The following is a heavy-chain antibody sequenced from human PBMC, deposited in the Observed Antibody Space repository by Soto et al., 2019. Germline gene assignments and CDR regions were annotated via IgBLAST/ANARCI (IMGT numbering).Heavy chain of an antibody. V-gene: IGHV4-4*07. Sequence: SETLSLTCTVSGGSMSSYYWTWIRQPAGKGLEWIGRVYSSGGTHYNPSLKSRVTISLDTSKNQFSLRLLSVTDADTAVYYCARGQRFSDWFDPWGQGTLVTSPQ. CDR1: GGSMSSYY. D-gene: IGHD3-3*01. CDR3: ARGQRFSDWFDP. J-gene: IGHJ5*02. CDR2: VYSSGGT.